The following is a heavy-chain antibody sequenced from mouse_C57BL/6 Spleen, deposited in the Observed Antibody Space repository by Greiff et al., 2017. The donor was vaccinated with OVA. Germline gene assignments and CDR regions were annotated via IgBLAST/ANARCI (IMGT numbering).Heavy chain of an antibody. D-gene: IGHD3-2*02. CDR2: IYPGDGDT. Sequence: VQLQQSGPELVKPGASVKISCKASGYAFSSSWMNWVKQRPGKGLEWIGRIYPGDGDTNYNGKFKGKATLTADKSSSTAYMQLSSLTSEDSAVYFCARLAQADFDYWGQGTTLTVSS. CDR1: GYAFSSSW. V-gene: IGHV1-82*01. CDR3: ARLAQADFDY. J-gene: IGHJ2*01.